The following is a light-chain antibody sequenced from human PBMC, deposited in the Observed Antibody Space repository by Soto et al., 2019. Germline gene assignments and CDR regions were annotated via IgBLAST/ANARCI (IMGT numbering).Light chain of an antibody. CDR2: VNSDGTH. J-gene: IGLJ3*02. CDR3: QTWDTGIGV. Sequence: QLVLTQSPSASASLGASVKLTCTLSSGHRSYAIAWHQQQPEKGPRYLMKVNSDGTHIKGDGIPDRFSGSSSGAERYLTIFSLQSEDEADYYCQTWDTGIGVIGGGTKLTVL. CDR1: SGHRSYA. V-gene: IGLV4-69*02.